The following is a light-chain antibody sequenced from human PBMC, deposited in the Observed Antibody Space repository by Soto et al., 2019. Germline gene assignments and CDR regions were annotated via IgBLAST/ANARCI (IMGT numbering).Light chain of an antibody. CDR2: LNSDGSH. J-gene: IGLJ2*01. CDR1: SVHSSYA. Sequence: QPVRTQSPSASASLGASVKLTCTLRSVHSSYAIAWHQQQPEKGPRYLMKLNSDGSHSKGDGIPDRFSGSSSGAERYLTISRLQSEDEADYYCQTWGTGVVFGGGTKVTVL. CDR3: QTWGTGVV. V-gene: IGLV4-69*01.